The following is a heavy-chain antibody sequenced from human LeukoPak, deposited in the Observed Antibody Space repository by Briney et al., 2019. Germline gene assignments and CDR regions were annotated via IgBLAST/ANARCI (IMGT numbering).Heavy chain of an antibody. V-gene: IGHV3-23*01. CDR1: GFTFTSYA. D-gene: IGHD2-15*01. Sequence: GGSLRLSCVASGFTFTSYAMSWVRQAPGKGLEWASSISNSDGNTYYAESVKGRFTISRDNSKNTLYLQMNSLTAEDTAIYYCAKATRTLGNWGQGTLVTVSS. CDR2: ISNSDGNT. CDR3: AKATRTLGN. J-gene: IGHJ4*02.